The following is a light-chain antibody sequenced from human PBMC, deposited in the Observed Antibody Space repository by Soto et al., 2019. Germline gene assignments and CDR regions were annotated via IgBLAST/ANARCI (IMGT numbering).Light chain of an antibody. CDR2: GTS. CDR3: EYYGTTIT. J-gene: IGKJ4*01. Sequence: EIVLTQSPGTLSLSPGERVILSCRASQSISNNHLAWYQQKPGQAPRLLIHGTSNRAAGIPDRFSGSGSGTDFTLTFSRLEPEQSAVYYCEYYGTTITFCGGTKVEIK. V-gene: IGKV3-20*01. CDR1: QSISNNH.